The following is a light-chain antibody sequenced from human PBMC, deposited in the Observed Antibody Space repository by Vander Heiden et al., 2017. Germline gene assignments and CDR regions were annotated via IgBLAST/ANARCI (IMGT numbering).Light chain of an antibody. Sequence: DVVITHSPLSLPVPLGQAAAICGRSSKSLVNSEGNTYLSWFQQRPGQSPKRLMYRVSNRESGVPDRISGSGSGTEFTLKISRVEAEDVGVYFCMQGSHWPLTFGGGTRVEIK. CDR3: MQGSHWPLT. CDR2: RVS. CDR1: KSLVNSEGNTY. V-gene: IGKV2-30*01. J-gene: IGKJ4*01.